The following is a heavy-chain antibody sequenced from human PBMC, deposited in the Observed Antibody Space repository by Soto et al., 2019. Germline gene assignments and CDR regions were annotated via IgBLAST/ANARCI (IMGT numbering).Heavy chain of an antibody. Sequence: QVQLVESGGGVVQPGRSLRLSCAASGFTFSSYGMHWVRQAPGKGLEWVAVIWYDGSNKYYADSVKGRFTISRDNSKNTLYLQMNSLRAEDTAVYYCARAYGIRSGYELNYYGMDVWGQGTTVTVSS. CDR3: ARAYGIRSGYELNYYGMDV. CDR2: IWYDGSNK. V-gene: IGHV3-33*01. J-gene: IGHJ6*02. CDR1: GFTFSSYG. D-gene: IGHD5-12*01.